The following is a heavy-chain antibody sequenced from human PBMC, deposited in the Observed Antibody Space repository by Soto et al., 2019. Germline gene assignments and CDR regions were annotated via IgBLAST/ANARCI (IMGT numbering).Heavy chain of an antibody. J-gene: IGHJ6*02. CDR1: GFTFSSYW. CDR3: ASIAARTYYYYGMDV. D-gene: IGHD6-6*01. V-gene: IGHV3-7*05. Sequence: GGSLRLSCAASGFTFSSYWMSWVRQAPGKGLEWVANIKQDGSEKYYVDSVKGRFTIPRDNPKNSLYLQMNSLRAEDTAVYYCASIAARTYYYYGMDVWGQGTTVTVSS. CDR2: IKQDGSEK.